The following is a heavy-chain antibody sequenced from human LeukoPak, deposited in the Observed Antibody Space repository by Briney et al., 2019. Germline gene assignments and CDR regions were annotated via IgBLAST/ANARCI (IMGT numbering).Heavy chain of an antibody. V-gene: IGHV4-30-2*01. D-gene: IGHD3-10*01. CDR1: GGSISSGGYS. CDR3: VLSEGSGSYYKGIQYNWFDP. Sequence: KPSETLSLTCAVSGGSISSGGYSWSWIRQPPGKGLEWIGYIHYSGITYYNPSLKSRVTISVDTSKNQFSLKLSSVTAADTAVYYCVLSEGSGSYYKGIQYNWFDPWGQGTLVTVSS. CDR2: IHYSGIT. J-gene: IGHJ5*02.